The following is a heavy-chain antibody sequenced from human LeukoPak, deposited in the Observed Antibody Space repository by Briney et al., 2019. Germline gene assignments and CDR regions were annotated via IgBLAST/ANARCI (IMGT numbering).Heavy chain of an antibody. J-gene: IGHJ4*02. CDR2: ISGSGGST. D-gene: IGHD2-15*01. Sequence: GGSLRLSCAASGFTFSSYAMSWVRQAPGKGLEWVSAISGSGGSTYYADSVKGRFTISRDNSKNTLYLQMNSLRAEDTAVYYCAKAGYCSGGSCYGIEYFDYWGQGTLVTVSS. CDR1: GFTFSSYA. V-gene: IGHV3-23*01. CDR3: AKAGYCSGGSCYGIEYFDY.